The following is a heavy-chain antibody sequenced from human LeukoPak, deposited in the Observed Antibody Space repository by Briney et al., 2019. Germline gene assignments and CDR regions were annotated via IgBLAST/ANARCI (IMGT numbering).Heavy chain of an antibody. CDR2: INPNSGGT. V-gene: IGHV1-2*02. J-gene: IGHJ4*02. D-gene: IGHD1-26*01. CDR1: GYTFTGYY. CDR3: ARGRGSYLGFDY. Sequence: ASVKVSCKASGYTFTGYYMHWVRQAPGQGLEWMGWINPNSGGTNYAQKFQGRVTMTRDTSISTAYMELSSLRSEDTAVYYCARGRGSYLGFDYWGQGTLVTVSS.